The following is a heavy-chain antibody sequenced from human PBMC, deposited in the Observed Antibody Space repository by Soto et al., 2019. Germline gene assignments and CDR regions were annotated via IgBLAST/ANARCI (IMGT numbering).Heavy chain of an antibody. V-gene: IGHV3-7*01. CDR1: GFTFSNYW. J-gene: IGHJ4*02. CDR3: ARIGYSSSSLDY. CDR2: IKQDGSQI. Sequence: GGSLRLSCAASGFTFSNYWMTWVRQAPGKGLEWVANIKQDGSQIYFVDFLEGRFTISRDNAKKSVYLQINSLRAEDTAVYYCARIGYSSSSLDYWGQGTLVTVSS. D-gene: IGHD6-6*01.